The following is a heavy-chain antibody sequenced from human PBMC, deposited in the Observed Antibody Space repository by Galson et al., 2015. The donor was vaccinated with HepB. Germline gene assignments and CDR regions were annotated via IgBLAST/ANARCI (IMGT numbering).Heavy chain of an antibody. V-gene: IGHV1-18*01. CDR1: GYTFSSYG. CDR2: ISAYNGNT. J-gene: IGHJ2*01. D-gene: IGHD3-22*01. CDR3: ARAPEYYYDSSGYGRYFDL. Sequence: VKVSCKASGYTFSSYGISWVRQAPGQGLEWMGWISAYNGNTNYAQKLQGRVTMTTDTSTSTAYMELRSLRSDDTAVYYCARAPEYYYDSSGYGRYFDLWGRGTLVTVSS.